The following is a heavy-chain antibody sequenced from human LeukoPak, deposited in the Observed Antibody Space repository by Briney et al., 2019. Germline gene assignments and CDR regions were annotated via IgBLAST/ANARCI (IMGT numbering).Heavy chain of an antibody. Sequence: ASVKVSCKASGYTFTSYGISWVRQAPGQGLEWMGWISAYNGNTNYAQKLQGRVTMTTDTSPSTAYMEMRSLRSDDTAVYYCARDSGSYSYYYYGMDVWGQGTAVTVSS. CDR3: ARDSGSYSYYYYGMDV. CDR1: GYTFTSYG. V-gene: IGHV1-18*01. D-gene: IGHD1-26*01. CDR2: ISAYNGNT. J-gene: IGHJ6*02.